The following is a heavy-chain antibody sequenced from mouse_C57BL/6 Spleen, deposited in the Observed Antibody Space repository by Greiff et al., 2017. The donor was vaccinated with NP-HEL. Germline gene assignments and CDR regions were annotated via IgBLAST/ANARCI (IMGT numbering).Heavy chain of an antibody. D-gene: IGHD3-2*02. Sequence: VQLKASGPELVKPGASVKISCKASGYAFSSSWMNWVKQRPGKGLEWIGRIYPGDGDTNYNGKFKGKATLTADKSSSTAYMQLSSLTSEDSAVYFCAREEEDSSGYGYAMDYWGQGTSVTVSS. J-gene: IGHJ4*01. V-gene: IGHV1-82*01. CDR3: AREEEDSSGYGYAMDY. CDR2: IYPGDGDT. CDR1: GYAFSSSW.